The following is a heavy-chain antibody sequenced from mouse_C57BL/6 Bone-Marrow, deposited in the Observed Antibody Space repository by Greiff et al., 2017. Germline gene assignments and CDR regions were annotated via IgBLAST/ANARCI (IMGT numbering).Heavy chain of an antibody. V-gene: IGHV1-82*01. J-gene: IGHJ2*01. CDR1: GYAFSSSW. Sequence: QVQLQQSGPELVKPGASVKISCKASGYAFSSSWMNWVKQRPGKGLEWIGRIYPGDGDTNYNGKFKGKATLTADKSSSTAYMQLRSLTSEDSAVYFCERRSLLRYFDYWGQGTTLTVSS. D-gene: IGHD1-1*01. CDR3: ERRSLLRYFDY. CDR2: IYPGDGDT.